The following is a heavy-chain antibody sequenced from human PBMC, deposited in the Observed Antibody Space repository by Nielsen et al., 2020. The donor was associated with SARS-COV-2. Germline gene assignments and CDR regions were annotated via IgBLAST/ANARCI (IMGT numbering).Heavy chain of an antibody. CDR1: GFTFRRYA. J-gene: IGHJ4*02. Sequence: GGSLRLSCAVSGFTFRRYAMSWVRRAPGKGLEWVSAISASGSSTCYGDPVKGRFTISRDNAINTLYLQMYSLGVEDTAVYYCARDQRWYLDHWGQGTLVTVSS. D-gene: IGHD4-23*01. CDR3: ARDQRWYLDH. V-gene: IGHV3-23*01. CDR2: ISASGSST.